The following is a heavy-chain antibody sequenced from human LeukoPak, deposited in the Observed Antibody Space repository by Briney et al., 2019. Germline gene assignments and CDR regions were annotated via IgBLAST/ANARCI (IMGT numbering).Heavy chain of an antibody. V-gene: IGHV3-30*02. CDR2: IRYDGSNK. D-gene: IGHD2-21*01. CDR3: AKVYLSQSPFDY. CDR1: GFTFRSYG. Sequence: GGSLRLSCAASGFTFRSYGMHWVRQAPGKGLEGVAFIRYDGSNKYYADSVKGRFTISRDNSKNTLYLQMNSLRAEDTAVYYCAKVYLSQSPFDYWGQGTLVTVSS. J-gene: IGHJ4*02.